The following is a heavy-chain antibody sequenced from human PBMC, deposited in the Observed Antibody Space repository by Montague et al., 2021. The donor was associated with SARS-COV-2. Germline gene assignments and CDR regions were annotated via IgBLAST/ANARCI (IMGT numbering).Heavy chain of an antibody. V-gene: IGHV5-51*03. Sequence: QSGAEVKKPGESLTISCNASGYIFTKYWIGWVRQMPGKGLEWMGIIYPGDSDTRYSPSFQGQVTMSVHKSISTAYLQWSRLKVSDTAIYFCARVRPHGGSLTLGGFDPWGQGTLVSVAS. CDR2: IYPGDSDT. J-gene: IGHJ5*02. CDR3: ARVRPHGGSLTLGGFDP. CDR1: GYIFTKYW. D-gene: IGHD3-16*01.